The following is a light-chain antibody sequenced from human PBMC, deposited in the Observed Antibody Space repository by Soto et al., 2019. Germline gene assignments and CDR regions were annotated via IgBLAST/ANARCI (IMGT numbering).Light chain of an antibody. J-gene: IGKJ2*01. CDR3: QQYGSSPPYT. CDR1: QSVSSSY. Sequence: EIVLTQSPGTLSLSPGERATLSCRASQSVSSSYLAWYQQKPGQAPRLLIYGASNRATGIPDRFSASGSGTDFTLTISRREPEEFAVYYCQQYGSSPPYTFGQGTKLEIK. CDR2: GAS. V-gene: IGKV3-20*01.